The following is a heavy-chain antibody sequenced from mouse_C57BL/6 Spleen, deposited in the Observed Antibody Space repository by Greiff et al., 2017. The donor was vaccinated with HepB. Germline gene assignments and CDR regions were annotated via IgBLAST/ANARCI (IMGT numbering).Heavy chain of an antibody. CDR3: ASEGIYYYGSSYVKYFDY. Sequence: VQLQQPGAELVKPGASVKLSCKASGYTFTSYWMHWVKQRPGQGLEWIGMIHPNSGSTNYNEKFKSKATLTVDKSSSTAYMQLSSLTSEDSAVYYCASEGIYYYGSSYVKYFDYWGQGTTLTVSS. J-gene: IGHJ2*01. D-gene: IGHD1-1*01. CDR2: IHPNSGST. CDR1: GYTFTSYW. V-gene: IGHV1-64*01.